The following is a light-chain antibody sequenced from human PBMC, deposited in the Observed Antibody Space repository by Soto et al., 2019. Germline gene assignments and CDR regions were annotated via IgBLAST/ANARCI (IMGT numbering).Light chain of an antibody. CDR2: EAS. CDR1: HDISTY. Sequence: DIQLSNSLSLLSATVGDRFTITCRASHDISTYLAWYQQKPGKAPKLMIYEASTLQSGVPSRFSGSGSGTEFTLTISGLLPEDFATYHCQELNTLPFNCGQGRRRAIK. CDR3: QELNTLPFN. V-gene: IGKV1-9*01. J-gene: IGKJ5*01.